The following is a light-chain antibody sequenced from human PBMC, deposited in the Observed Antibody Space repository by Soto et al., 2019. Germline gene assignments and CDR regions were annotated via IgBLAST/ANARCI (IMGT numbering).Light chain of an antibody. CDR3: HQYGSSPLYT. Sequence: EIVLTQSPGTLSLSPGERATLSCRASQSVSSSYLAWYQQKPGQAPRLLIYGASSRATGIPDRFSDSGSGTDFTLTISRLEPEDFAVYYCHQYGSSPLYTFGQGTKLEIK. V-gene: IGKV3-20*01. CDR1: QSVSSSY. J-gene: IGKJ2*01. CDR2: GAS.